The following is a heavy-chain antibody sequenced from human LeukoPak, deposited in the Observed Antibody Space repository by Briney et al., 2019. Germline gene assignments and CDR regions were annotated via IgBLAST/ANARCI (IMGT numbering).Heavy chain of an antibody. CDR1: GGSISSGDYY. V-gene: IGHV4-30-4*01. D-gene: IGHD3-22*01. J-gene: IGHJ4*02. CDR3: AREDSSGPSFDY. CDR2: IYCSGST. Sequence: TASETLSLTGTVSGGSISSGDYYWSWIRQPPGKGLEWIGYIYCSGSTYYNPSLKSRVTISVDTSKNQFSLKLSSVTAADTAVYYCAREDSSGPSFDYWGQGTLVTVSS.